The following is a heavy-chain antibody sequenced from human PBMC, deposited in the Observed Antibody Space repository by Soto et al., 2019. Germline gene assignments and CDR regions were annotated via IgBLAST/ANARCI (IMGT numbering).Heavy chain of an antibody. D-gene: IGHD1-26*01. J-gene: IGHJ4*02. CDR3: ARDLAKGGGSAGFDY. V-gene: IGHV1-2*02. CDR2: INPKSGGT. CDR1: GYTFTVYY. Sequence: ASVKVSCKASGYTFTVYYMHWVRQAPGQGLEWMGWINPKSGGTMYPQKFQGRVTMTWDTSISTAYMALTRLRSDDTAVYYCARDLAKGGGSAGFDYWGQGPLGTVSS.